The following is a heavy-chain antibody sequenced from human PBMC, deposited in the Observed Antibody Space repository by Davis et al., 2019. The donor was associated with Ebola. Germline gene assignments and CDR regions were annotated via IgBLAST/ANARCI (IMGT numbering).Heavy chain of an antibody. Sequence: GESLKISCAASGFTFSSYDMHWVRQATGKGLEWVSAIGTAGDTYYPGSVKGRFTISRENAKNSLYLQMNSLRAEDTAVYYCARDRSSSWKGGWFDPWGQGTLVTVSS. CDR1: GFTFSSYD. CDR3: ARDRSSSWKGGWFDP. J-gene: IGHJ5*02. D-gene: IGHD6-13*01. CDR2: IGTAGDT. V-gene: IGHV3-13*01.